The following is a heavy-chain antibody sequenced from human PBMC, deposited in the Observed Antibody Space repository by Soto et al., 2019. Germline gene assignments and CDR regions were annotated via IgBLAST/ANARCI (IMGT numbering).Heavy chain of an antibody. J-gene: IGHJ6*02. CDR1: GYSFTSYW. Sequence: EVQLVPSGAEVKKPGESLRISCKGSGYSFTSYWISWVRQMPGKGLEWMGRIDPSDSYTNYSPSFQGHVTISADKSISTAYLQWSSLKASDTAMYYCARHAGVGATDYYGMDVWGQGTTVTVSS. V-gene: IGHV5-10-1*01. CDR2: IDPSDSYT. CDR3: ARHAGVGATDYYGMDV. D-gene: IGHD1-26*01.